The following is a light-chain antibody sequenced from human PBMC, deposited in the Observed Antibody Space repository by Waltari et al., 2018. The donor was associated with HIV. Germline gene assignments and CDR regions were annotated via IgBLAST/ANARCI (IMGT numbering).Light chain of an antibody. CDR1: SGSVARSPF. J-gene: IGLJ2*01. CDR3: LLSYHGVRF. CDR2: DSV. V-gene: IGLV7-46*01. Sequence: VVTQEPSLTVSPGDTVPLSCASFSGSVARSPFPYWFQFKPGQAPRTLLSDSVTRHPLTPGRFSGSLDGGRAILTLSGALQEDEAEYFCLLSYHGVRFFGGGTRLTV.